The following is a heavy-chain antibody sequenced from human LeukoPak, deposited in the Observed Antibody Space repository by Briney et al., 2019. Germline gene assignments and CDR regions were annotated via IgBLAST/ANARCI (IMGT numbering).Heavy chain of an antibody. Sequence: GGSLRLSCAASGFTFSNYWMSWVRQAPGKGPEWMGNIKEDGSETYSVDSVKGRFTISRDNAQNSLYLHMHSLRVEDTAVYYCARDPYVSNFDYWGQGTLVTVSS. V-gene: IGHV3-7*03. CDR3: ARDPYVSNFDY. J-gene: IGHJ4*02. D-gene: IGHD3-10*02. CDR2: IKEDGSET. CDR1: GFTFSNYW.